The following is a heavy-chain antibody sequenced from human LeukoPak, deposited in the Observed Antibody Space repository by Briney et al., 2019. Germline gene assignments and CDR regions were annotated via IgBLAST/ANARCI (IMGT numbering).Heavy chain of an antibody. CDR1: GYTFTSYD. D-gene: IGHD1-26*01. Sequence: ASVKVSCKASGYTFTSYDINWVRQATGQGLEWMGWMNPNSGNTGYAQKFQGRVTMTRNTSISTAYMELSSLRSEDTAVYYCARSRVSGGTFDYWGQGTLVTVSS. V-gene: IGHV1-8*01. J-gene: IGHJ4*02. CDR2: MNPNSGNT. CDR3: ARSRVSGGTFDY.